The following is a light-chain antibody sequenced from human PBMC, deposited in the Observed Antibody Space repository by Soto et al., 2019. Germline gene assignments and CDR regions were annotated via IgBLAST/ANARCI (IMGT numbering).Light chain of an antibody. J-gene: IGLJ1*01. CDR1: NSNIGNNY. CDR3: GTWASSLSASV. CDR2: ENN. V-gene: IGLV1-51*02. Sequence: QSELTQPPSVSAAPGQKVTISCSGSNSNIGNNYVSWYQLLPGTAPKLLIYENNKRPSGIPDRFSASKSGTSATLGITGLQTGDEADYYCGTWASSLSASVFGTGPKVNVL.